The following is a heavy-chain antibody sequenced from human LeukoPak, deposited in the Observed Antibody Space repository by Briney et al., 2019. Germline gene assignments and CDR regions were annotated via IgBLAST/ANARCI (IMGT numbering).Heavy chain of an antibody. CDR2: INAGHGNT. Sequence: GASVKVSCKASGYTFTSYAIQWVRQAPGQRLEWMGWINAGHGNTKYSQNFQGRVTITRDTSASTAYMELSSLRSEDTAVYYCARGAGFAEPLPEYWGQGTLLTVSS. D-gene: IGHD1-14*01. CDR1: GYTFTSYA. V-gene: IGHV1-3*01. CDR3: ARGAGFAEPLPEY. J-gene: IGHJ4*02.